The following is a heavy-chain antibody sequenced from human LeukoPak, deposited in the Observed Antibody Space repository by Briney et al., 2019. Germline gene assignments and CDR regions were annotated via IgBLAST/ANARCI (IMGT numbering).Heavy chain of an antibody. CDR3: ARRGQAGVVRGVIITSKATDYYYMDV. Sequence: ETLSLICTVSGRSIGTICYYGARARQPPGKGLEWTGNIVYSGSIYYSPSLKRPVTISLDTSRNQFSLKLNSVTAADTAVYYCARRGQAGVVRGVIITSKATDYYYMDVWGKGTTVTISS. D-gene: IGHD3-10*01. J-gene: IGHJ6*03. CDR2: IVYSGSI. V-gene: IGHV4-39*07. CDR1: GRSIGTICYY.